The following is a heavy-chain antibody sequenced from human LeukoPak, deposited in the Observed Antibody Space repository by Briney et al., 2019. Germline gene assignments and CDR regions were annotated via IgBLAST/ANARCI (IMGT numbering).Heavy chain of an antibody. D-gene: IGHD6-6*01. CDR3: ARGATYSSSSPDY. Sequence: GGSLRLSCAASGLTFSSYGMNWVRQAPGKGLEWVSSISSSSSYIYYADSVKGRLTIPRDNAKNSLYRQKNSLTAADTAVYYCARGATYSSSSPDYWGQGTLVTVSS. V-gene: IGHV3-21*01. J-gene: IGHJ4*02. CDR2: ISSSSSYI. CDR1: GLTFSSYG.